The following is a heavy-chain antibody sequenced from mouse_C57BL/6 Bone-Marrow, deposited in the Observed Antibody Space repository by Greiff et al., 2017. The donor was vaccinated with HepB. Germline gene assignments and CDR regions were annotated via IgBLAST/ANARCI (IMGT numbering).Heavy chain of an antibody. V-gene: IGHV5-2*01. CDR1: EYEFPSHD. CDR2: INSDGGST. CDR3: ARRDYGNYLGYAMDY. Sequence: EVQRVESGGGLVQPGESLKLSCESNEYEFPSHDMSWVRKTPEKRLELVAAINSDGGSTYYPDTMERRFIISRDNTKKTLYLQMSSLRSEDTALYYCARRDYGNYLGYAMDYWGQGTSVTVSS. J-gene: IGHJ4*01. D-gene: IGHD2-1*01.